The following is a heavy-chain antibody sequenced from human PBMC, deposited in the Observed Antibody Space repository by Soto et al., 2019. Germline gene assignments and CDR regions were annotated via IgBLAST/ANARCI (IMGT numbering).Heavy chain of an antibody. J-gene: IGHJ4*02. V-gene: IGHV1-18*01. CDR3: ARDNAALKSITMVRGVSTFDY. CDR1: GYTFTSYG. D-gene: IGHD3-10*01. Sequence: AASVKVSCKASGYTFTSYGISWVRQAPGQGLEWMGWISAYNGNTNYAQKLQGRVTMTTDTSTSTAYMELRSLRSDDTAVYYCARDNAALKSITMVRGVSTFDYWGQGTLVTVSS. CDR2: ISAYNGNT.